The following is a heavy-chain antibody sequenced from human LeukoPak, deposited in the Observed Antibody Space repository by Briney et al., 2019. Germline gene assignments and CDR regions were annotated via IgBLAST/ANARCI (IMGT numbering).Heavy chain of an antibody. V-gene: IGHV3-21*01. Sequence: PGRSLRLSCAASGFTFSSYSMNWVRQAPGKGLEWVSSISSSSSYIYYADSVKGRFTISRDNAKNSLYLQMNSLRAEDTAVYYCAGADLGYCSSTSCYAGAFDIWGQGTMVTVSS. CDR1: GFTFSSYS. CDR2: ISSSSSYI. D-gene: IGHD2-2*01. CDR3: AGADLGYCSSTSCYAGAFDI. J-gene: IGHJ3*02.